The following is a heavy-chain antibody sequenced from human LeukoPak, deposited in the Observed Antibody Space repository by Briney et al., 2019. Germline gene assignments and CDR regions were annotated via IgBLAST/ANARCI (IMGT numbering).Heavy chain of an antibody. D-gene: IGHD2-15*01. CDR1: GFTFSSYA. V-gene: IGHV3-23*01. CDR3: VKDSRWCSGGSCQPAHYNGMDV. Sequence: PGGSLRLSCAASGFTFSSYAMSWVRQAPGKGLEWVSAISGSGGSTYYADSVKGRFTISRDNAKNSLYLQMNSLRAEDTALYYCVKDSRWCSGGSCQPAHYNGMDVWGQGTTVTVSS. J-gene: IGHJ6*02. CDR2: ISGSGGST.